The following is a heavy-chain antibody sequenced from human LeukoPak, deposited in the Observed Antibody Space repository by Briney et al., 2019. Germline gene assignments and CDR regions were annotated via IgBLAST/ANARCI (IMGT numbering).Heavy chain of an antibody. V-gene: IGHV4-59*01. Sequence: PSETLSLTCTVSGGSISSYYWSWIRQPPGKGLEWIGYIYYSGSTNYNPSLKSRVTISVDTSKNQFSLKLSSVTAADTAVYYCARGYDFWSGYPPRPSDWFDPWGQGTLVTVSS. J-gene: IGHJ5*02. CDR2: IYYSGST. CDR3: ARGYDFWSGYPPRPSDWFDP. CDR1: GGSISSYY. D-gene: IGHD3-3*01.